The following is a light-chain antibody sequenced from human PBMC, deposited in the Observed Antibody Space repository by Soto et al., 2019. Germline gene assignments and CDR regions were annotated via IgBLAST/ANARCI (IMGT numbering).Light chain of an antibody. Sequence: QSALTQPASVSGSPGQSITISCTGTSSDVGSYNLVSWYQQHPGKAPKLMIYEGSKRPPGDSNRCSGSKSGNTASLTISGLQAEDEADDYCCSYAGRSTSGVFGGGTKLTGL. V-gene: IGLV2-23*01. CDR3: CSYAGRSTSGV. CDR2: EGS. CDR1: SSDVGSYNL. J-gene: IGLJ3*02.